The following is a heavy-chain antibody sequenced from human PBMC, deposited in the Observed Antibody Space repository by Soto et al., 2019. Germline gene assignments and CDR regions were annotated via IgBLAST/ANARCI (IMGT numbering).Heavy chain of an antibody. Sequence: GESLKISCKGSGYRFTNYWIGWVRQMPGKGLEWMGIIYPGDSDTRYSPSFQGQVTFSVDTSISTAYLQWSTLKTSDTAMYYCATVKNYYDSSGYLDYWGQGTLVTVS. D-gene: IGHD3-22*01. CDR1: GYRFTNYW. CDR3: ATVKNYYDSSGYLDY. J-gene: IGHJ4*02. V-gene: IGHV5-51*01. CDR2: IYPGDSDT.